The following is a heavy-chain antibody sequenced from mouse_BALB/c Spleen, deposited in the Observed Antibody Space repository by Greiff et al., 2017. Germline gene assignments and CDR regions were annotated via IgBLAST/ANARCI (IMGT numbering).Heavy chain of an antibody. D-gene: IGHD2-1*01. CDR2: ISSGGSYT. CDR1: GFTFSSYG. J-gene: IGHJ3*01. Sequence: EVQGVESGGDLVKPGGSLKLSCAASGFTFSSYGMSWVRQTPDKRLEWVATISSGGSYTYYPDSVKGRFTISRDNAKNTLYLQMSSLKSEDTAMYYCARQNYGNSVAYWGQGTLVTVSA. CDR3: ARQNYGNSVAY. V-gene: IGHV5-6*01.